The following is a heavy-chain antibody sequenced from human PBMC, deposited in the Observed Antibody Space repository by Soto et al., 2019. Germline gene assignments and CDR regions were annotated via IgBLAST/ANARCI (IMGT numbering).Heavy chain of an antibody. V-gene: IGHV4-59*08. Sequence: QVQLQESGPGLVKPSETLSLTCTVSSGSISRYYWTWIRQPPGKGLELIGYISYSGSTNYNPSLKRRATISADTSKNQFSLKLSSVTAADTAVYYCASRVRIDAFDIWGQGTMVTVSS. CDR3: ASRVRIDAFDI. CDR2: ISYSGST. CDR1: SGSISRYY. J-gene: IGHJ3*02. D-gene: IGHD1-1*01.